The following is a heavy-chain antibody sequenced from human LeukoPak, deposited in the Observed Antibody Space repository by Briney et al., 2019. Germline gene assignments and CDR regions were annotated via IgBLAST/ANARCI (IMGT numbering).Heavy chain of an antibody. J-gene: IGHJ4*02. Sequence: SETLSLTCTVSGGSISSGSYYWSWIRQPAGKGLEWIGRIYTSGSTTYNSSLKSRVTISLDTSKNHFSLRLSSVTAADMAVHYCARDREVGATGYYFDYWGQGTLVTVSS. CDR2: IYTSGST. D-gene: IGHD1-26*01. CDR1: GGSISSGSYY. V-gene: IGHV4-61*02. CDR3: ARDREVGATGYYFDY.